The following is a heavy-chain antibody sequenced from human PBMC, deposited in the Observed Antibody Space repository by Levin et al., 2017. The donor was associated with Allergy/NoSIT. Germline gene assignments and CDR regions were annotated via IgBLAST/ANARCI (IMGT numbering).Heavy chain of an antibody. CDR2: ISYDGSNK. V-gene: IGHV3-30*18. Sequence: GGSLRLSCAASGFTFSSYGMHWVRQAPGKGLEWVAVISYDGSNKYYADSVKGRFTISRDNSKNTLYLQMNSLRAEDTAVYYCAKDLCGGDCYEFDYWGQGTLVTVSS. D-gene: IGHD2-21*02. CDR1: GFTFSSYG. J-gene: IGHJ4*02. CDR3: AKDLCGGDCYEFDY.